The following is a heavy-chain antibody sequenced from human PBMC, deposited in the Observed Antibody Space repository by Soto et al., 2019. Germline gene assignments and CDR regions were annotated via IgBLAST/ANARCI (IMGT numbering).Heavy chain of an antibody. CDR2: IISIFGTA. V-gene: IGHV1-69*12. CDR1: GGTFSSYA. CDR3: ARHVPAAGYYYGMDV. Sequence: QVQLVQSGAEVKMHGSSVKVSCKASGGTFSSYAISWVRQAPGQGLEWMGGIISIFGTANYAQKFQGRVTITADESTSTAYMELSSLRSEDTAVYYCARHVPAAGYYYGMDVWGQGTTVTVSS. J-gene: IGHJ6*02. D-gene: IGHD2-2*01.